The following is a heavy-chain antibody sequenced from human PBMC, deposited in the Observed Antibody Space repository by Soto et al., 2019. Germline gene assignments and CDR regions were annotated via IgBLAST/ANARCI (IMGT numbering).Heavy chain of an antibody. Sequence: QVQLVQSGAEVKKPGASVKVSCKASGYTFTSYGISWVRQAPGQGLEWMGWISAYNGNTNYAQKLQGRVTMTTDTSTSTAYIELRSLRSDDTAVYYCARAPYYYDSSGYYPQAFDIWGQGTMVTVSS. CDR3: ARAPYYYDSSGYYPQAFDI. V-gene: IGHV1-18*01. J-gene: IGHJ3*02. CDR2: ISAYNGNT. CDR1: GYTFTSYG. D-gene: IGHD3-22*01.